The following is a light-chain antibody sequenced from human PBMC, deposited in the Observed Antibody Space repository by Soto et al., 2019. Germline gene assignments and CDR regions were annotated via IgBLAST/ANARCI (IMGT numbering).Light chain of an antibody. CDR2: ANS. CDR1: SSNIGAGSD. J-gene: IGLJ1*01. Sequence: QSVLTQPPSVSGAPGQWVTISCTGSSSNIGAGSDVHWYQQLLGTAPKLLIYANSNRPAGVPDRFSGSKSGTSASLAITGLQADDEADYYCQPYDSGLTLRVFGAGTKLTVL. CDR3: QPYDSGLTLRV. V-gene: IGLV1-40*01.